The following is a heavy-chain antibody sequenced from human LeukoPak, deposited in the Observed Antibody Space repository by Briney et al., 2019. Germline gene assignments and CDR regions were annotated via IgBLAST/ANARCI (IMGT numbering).Heavy chain of an antibody. J-gene: IGHJ6*02. CDR2: INHSGST. Sequence: SETLSLTCAVYGGSFSGYYWSWIRQPPGKGLEWIGEINHSGSTNYNPSLKSRVTISVDTSKNQFSLKLSSVTAVDTAVYYCARRVFFPYGMDVWGQGTTVTVSS. CDR3: ARRVFFPYGMDV. D-gene: IGHD2/OR15-2a*01. CDR1: GGSFSGYY. V-gene: IGHV4-34*01.